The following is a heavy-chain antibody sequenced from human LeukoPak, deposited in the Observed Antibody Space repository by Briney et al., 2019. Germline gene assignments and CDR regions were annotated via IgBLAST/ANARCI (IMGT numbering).Heavy chain of an antibody. V-gene: IGHV3-23*01. J-gene: IGHJ4*01. CDR3: AKGSYYDSSGSFYFDY. D-gene: IGHD3-22*01. CDR1: GFTFSSYA. CDR2: ISGSGDNT. Sequence: GSLRLSCAASGFTFSSYAMSWVRQAPGKGLEWVSGISGSGDNTYYADSVKGRFTISRDNSKNTLYVQVNSLGTEDTAAYYCAKGSYYDSSGSFYFDYWGXGTLVTVSS.